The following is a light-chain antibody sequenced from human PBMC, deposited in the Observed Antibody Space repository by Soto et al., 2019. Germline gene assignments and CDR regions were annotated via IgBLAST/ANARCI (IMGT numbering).Light chain of an antibody. CDR2: DVN. V-gene: IGLV2-14*03. Sequence: QSALTQPASVSGSPGQSITISCTGTSSDIGAHNYVSWYQQHPGKAPKLIIHDVNHRPSGISYRFSGSKSGNTASLTISGLQAEDEADYYCNSYTITSTLGIFGGGTKVTVL. CDR1: SSDIGAHNY. CDR3: NSYTITSTLGI. J-gene: IGLJ2*01.